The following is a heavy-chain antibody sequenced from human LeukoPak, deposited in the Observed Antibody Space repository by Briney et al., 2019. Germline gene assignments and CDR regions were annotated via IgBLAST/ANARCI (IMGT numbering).Heavy chain of an antibody. V-gene: IGHV3-11*05. Sequence: PDGSLPLTLARSGFTFLDYYFSWLRQAPGRGLEWVSYISTGSSYTNYADSVKGRFTISRDNAKNSLYLQMNSLRAEDTALYYSARAEGAPVIVIYWGQGTLVTVSS. J-gene: IGHJ4*02. D-gene: IGHD3-16*02. CDR3: ARAEGAPVIVIY. CDR1: GFTFLDYY. CDR2: ISTGSSYT.